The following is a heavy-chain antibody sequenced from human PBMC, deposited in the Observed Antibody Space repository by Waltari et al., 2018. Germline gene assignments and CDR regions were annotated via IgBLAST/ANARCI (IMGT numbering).Heavy chain of an antibody. CDR1: GFTFSSYA. J-gene: IGHJ6*02. Sequence: EVQLVESGGGLVQPGGSLRLSCAASGFTFSSYAMSWVRQAPGKGLEWVSAISGSGGSTYYADSGKGRFTSARDNSKNTLYLQMNSLRVEDTAVYYCAKKEGAYYYYGMDVWGQGTTVTVSS. CDR2: ISGSGGST. CDR3: AKKEGAYYYYGMDV. V-gene: IGHV3-23*04.